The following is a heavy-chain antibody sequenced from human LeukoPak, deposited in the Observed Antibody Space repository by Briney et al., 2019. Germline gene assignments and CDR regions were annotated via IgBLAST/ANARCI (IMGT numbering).Heavy chain of an antibody. CDR1: GYSLSSNYY. CDR3: ARARRWNAAVEGWWFDP. D-gene: IGHD1-1*01. V-gene: IGHV4-61*01. CDR2: IYYSGST. Sequence: PSETLSLTCTVSGYSLSSNYYWSWIRQSPVKGLEWIGFIYYSGSTNYNPSLKSRVTISVDTSKNQFSLKLSSATAADTAVYYCARARRWNAAVEGWWFDPWGQGTLVTVSS. J-gene: IGHJ5*02.